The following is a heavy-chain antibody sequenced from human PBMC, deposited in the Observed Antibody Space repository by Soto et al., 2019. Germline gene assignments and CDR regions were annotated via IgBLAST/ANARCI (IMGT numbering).Heavy chain of an antibody. V-gene: IGHV3-23*01. Sequence: GGSLRLSCAASGFTFSSYAMSWVRQAPGKGLEWVSAISGSGGSTYYADSVKGRFTISRDNSKNTLYLQMNSLRAEDTAVYYCAKVHGRIAAAGTVVRTSANWFDPWGQGTLVTVSS. J-gene: IGHJ5*02. D-gene: IGHD6-13*01. CDR2: ISGSGGST. CDR3: AKVHGRIAAAGTVVRTSANWFDP. CDR1: GFTFSSYA.